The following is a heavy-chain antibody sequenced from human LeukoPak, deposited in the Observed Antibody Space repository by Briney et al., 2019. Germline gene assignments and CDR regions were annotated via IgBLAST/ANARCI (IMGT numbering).Heavy chain of an antibody. J-gene: IGHJ4*02. CDR1: GFILSDYN. CDR2: IAISGTYI. D-gene: IGHD1-26*01. CDR3: ARDLSATARAYDY. Sequence: GGSLRLSCAASGFILSDYNMNRVRQAPGKGLEWVSFIAISGTYITYADSVKGRFTISRDNAKNSLYPQMNTLRAEDTAVYYCARDLSATARAYDYWGQGTLVTVSS. V-gene: IGHV3-21*01.